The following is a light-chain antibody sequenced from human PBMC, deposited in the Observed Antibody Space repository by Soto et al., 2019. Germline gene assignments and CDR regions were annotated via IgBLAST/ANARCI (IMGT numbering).Light chain of an antibody. V-gene: IGKV1-5*03. Sequence: DIKTTQSRSTLSGSARDRANLTYRASQSISSWLAWYQQKPGKAPKLLIYKASSLESGVPSRFSGSGSGTEFTLTISSLQPDDFATYYCQQYNSYPITFGLGTRLEIK. CDR2: KAS. J-gene: IGKJ5*01. CDR3: QQYNSYPIT. CDR1: QSISSW.